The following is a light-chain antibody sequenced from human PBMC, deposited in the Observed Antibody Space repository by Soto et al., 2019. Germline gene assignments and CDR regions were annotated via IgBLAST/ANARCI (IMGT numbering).Light chain of an antibody. CDR3: QQYDSSPPYT. V-gene: IGKV3-20*01. CDR2: GAS. Sequence: IVLTQSPGTLSLSAGERATLSCRASQSIGSSYLAWYQQKPGQAPRLLIYGASSRATGIPDRFSGRGSGTDFTLTVSRLEPEASAVYFCQQYDSSPPYTFGQGTKLEIK. CDR1: QSIGSSY. J-gene: IGKJ2*01.